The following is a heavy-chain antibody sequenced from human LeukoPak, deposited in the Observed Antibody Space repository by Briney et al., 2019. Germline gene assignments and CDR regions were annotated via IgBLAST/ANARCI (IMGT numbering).Heavy chain of an antibody. CDR3: ARVSLGSWESFDP. Sequence: SETLSLTCAVSGGSISSGGYSWSWIRQPPGKGLEWIGEINHSGSTNYNPSLKSRVTISVDTSKNQFSLKLSSVTAADTAVYYCARVSLGSWESFDPWGQGTLVTVSS. V-gene: IGHV4-34*01. J-gene: IGHJ5*02. CDR2: INHSGST. CDR1: GGSISSGGYS. D-gene: IGHD1-26*01.